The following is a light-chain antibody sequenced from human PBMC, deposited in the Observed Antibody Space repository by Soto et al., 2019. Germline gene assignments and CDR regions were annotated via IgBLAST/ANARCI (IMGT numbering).Light chain of an antibody. CDR2: DIS. CDR1: SYDVGDYKY. CDR3: CSYAGGYSYV. V-gene: IGLV2-11*01. Sequence: QSALTQPRSVSGSPGQSVTISCTGTSYDVGDYKYVSRYRQLPGKAPKLIIYDISERPSGVPDRFSGSKSGNTASLTISGLQAEDEADYYCCSYAGGYSYVFGTGTKVTVL. J-gene: IGLJ1*01.